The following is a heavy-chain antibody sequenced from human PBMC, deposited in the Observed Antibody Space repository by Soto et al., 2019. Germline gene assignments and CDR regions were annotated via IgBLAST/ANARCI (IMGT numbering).Heavy chain of an antibody. Sequence: ASVKVSCKVCGYTLTELSMHWVRQAGGKGREWMGGFDPEDGETIYAQKFQGRVTMTEDTSTDTAYMELSSLRSEDTAVYYCATSMVRGVTTSGGDYVMHVWGQATKVTVS. J-gene: IGHJ6*02. CDR3: ATSMVRGVTTSGGDYVMHV. D-gene: IGHD3-10*01. CDR2: FDPEDGET. V-gene: IGHV1-24*01. CDR1: GYTLTELS.